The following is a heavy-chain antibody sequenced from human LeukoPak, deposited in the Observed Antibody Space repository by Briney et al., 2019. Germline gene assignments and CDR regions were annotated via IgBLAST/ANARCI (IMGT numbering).Heavy chain of an antibody. J-gene: IGHJ4*02. V-gene: IGHV3-21*01. CDR2: IGSSSSSM. Sequence: KTGGSLRLSCAASGFNFSSYEMNWVRQAPGRGLGRVSSIGSSSSSMYYTDSVKGRFTISRDNAKNSLYLQMNSLRAEDTAVYYCARENLEGFDYWGQGTLVTVSS. CDR3: ARENLEGFDY. CDR1: GFNFSSYE.